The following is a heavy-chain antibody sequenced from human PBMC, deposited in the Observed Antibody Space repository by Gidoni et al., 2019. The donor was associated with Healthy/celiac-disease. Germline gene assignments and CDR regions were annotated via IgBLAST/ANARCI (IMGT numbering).Heavy chain of an antibody. Sequence: EVQLVESGGGLVQPGGSLSLSCAASGFTFSSYAMHWVRQAPGKGLEYVSAISSNGGSTYYGNSVKGRFTISRDNSKNTLYLQMGSLRAEDMAVYYCARGYGSGRYYYYYGMDVWGQGTTVTVSS. CDR1: GFTFSSYA. D-gene: IGHD3-10*01. CDR2: ISSNGGST. CDR3: ARGYGSGRYYYYYGMDV. V-gene: IGHV3-64*01. J-gene: IGHJ6*02.